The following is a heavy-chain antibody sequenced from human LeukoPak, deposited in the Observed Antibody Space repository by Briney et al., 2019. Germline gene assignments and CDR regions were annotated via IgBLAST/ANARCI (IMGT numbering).Heavy chain of an antibody. CDR2: ISYDGSNK. D-gene: IGHD6-13*01. Sequence: PGGSLRLSCAASGFTFSSYGMHWVRQAPGKGLEWVAVISYDGSNKYYADSVKGRFTISRDNSKNTLYLQMNSLRAEDTAVYYCAKEAAAGPYYYSMDVWGQGTTVTVSS. J-gene: IGHJ6*02. V-gene: IGHV3-30*18. CDR3: AKEAAAGPYYYSMDV. CDR1: GFTFSSYG.